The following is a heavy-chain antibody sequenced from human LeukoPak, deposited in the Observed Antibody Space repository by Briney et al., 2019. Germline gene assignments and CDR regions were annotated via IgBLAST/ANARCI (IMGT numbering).Heavy chain of an antibody. V-gene: IGHV4-59*08. CDR2: VYYSGST. Sequence: SETLSLTCTVSGGSINGYYWSWIRQPPGKGREWIGYVYYSGSTDYNPSLRSRVTISVDTSKNQFSLKLSSVTAADTAVYYCARHLHYGGKPFDYWGQGALVTVSS. CDR3: ARHLHYGGKPFDY. J-gene: IGHJ4*02. D-gene: IGHD4-23*01. CDR1: GGSINGYY.